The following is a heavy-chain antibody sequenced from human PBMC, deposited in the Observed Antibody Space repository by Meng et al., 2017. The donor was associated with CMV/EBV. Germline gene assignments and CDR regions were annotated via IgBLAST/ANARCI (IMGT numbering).Heavy chain of an antibody. Sequence: SVKVSCKASGGTFSSYAISWVRQAPGQGLEWMGGIIPILGIANYAQKFQGRVTITTDESTSTAYMELSSLRSEDTAVYYCARGARGQAADYWGQGTLVTVSS. D-gene: IGHD2-15*01. J-gene: IGHJ4*02. CDR1: GGTFSSYA. CDR3: ARGARGQAADY. V-gene: IGHV1-69*10. CDR2: IIPILGIA.